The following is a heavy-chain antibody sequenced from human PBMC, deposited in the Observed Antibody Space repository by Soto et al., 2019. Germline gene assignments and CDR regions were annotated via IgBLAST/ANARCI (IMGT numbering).Heavy chain of an antibody. V-gene: IGHV1-58*01. D-gene: IGHD6-13*01. CDR3: AARPAAGIGDDAFDI. CDR2: IVVGSGNT. Sequence: SVKVSCKASGFTFTSSAVQCVRQARGQRLEWIGWIVVGSGNTNYAQKFQERVTITRDMSTSTAYMELSSLRSEDTAVYYCAARPAAGIGDDAFDIWGQGTMVTVSS. J-gene: IGHJ3*02. CDR1: GFTFTSSA.